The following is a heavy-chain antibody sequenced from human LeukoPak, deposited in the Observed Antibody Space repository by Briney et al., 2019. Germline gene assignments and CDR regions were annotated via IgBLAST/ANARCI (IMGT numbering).Heavy chain of an antibody. CDR3: AREVEMATRNTRSYWHFDL. CDR1: GYSISSGYY. D-gene: IGHD5-24*01. CDR2: IYYSGST. J-gene: IGHJ2*01. V-gene: IGHV4-61*01. Sequence: SETLSLTCTVSGYSISSGYYWSWIRQPPGKGLEWIGYIYYSGSTNYNPSLKSRVTISVDTSKNQFSLKLSSVTAADTAVYYCAREVEMATRNTRSYWHFDLWGRGTLVTVSS.